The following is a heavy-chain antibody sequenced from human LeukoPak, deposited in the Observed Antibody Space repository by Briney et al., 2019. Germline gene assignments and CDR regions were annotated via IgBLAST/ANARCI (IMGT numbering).Heavy chain of an antibody. CDR3: AKGEGDY. V-gene: IGHV4-59*01. J-gene: IGHJ4*02. CDR1: GGSISSYY. CDR2: IYDSGNT. D-gene: IGHD2-21*01. Sequence: PSETLSLTCTVSGGSISSYYWSWIRQPPGKGLEWIGYIYDSGNTNYNPSLKSRATISVDTSKNQFSLKVRSVTAADTAVYYCAKGEGDYWGQGTLVTVSS.